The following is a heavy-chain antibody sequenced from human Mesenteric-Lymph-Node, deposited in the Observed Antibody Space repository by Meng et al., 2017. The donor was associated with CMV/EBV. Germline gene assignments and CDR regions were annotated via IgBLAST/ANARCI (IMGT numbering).Heavy chain of an antibody. CDR3: ARQRWGPSNLPYYYYYYGMDV. D-gene: IGHD5-24*01. CDR2: IYSGGST. J-gene: IGHJ6*02. CDR1: GFTFSSYW. Sequence: GESLKISCAASGFTFSSYWMHWVRQAPGKGLEWVSVIYSGGSTYYADSVKGRFTISRDNSKNTLYLQMNSLRAEDTAVYYCARQRWGPSNLPYYYYYYGMDVWGQGTTVTVSS. V-gene: IGHV3-66*04.